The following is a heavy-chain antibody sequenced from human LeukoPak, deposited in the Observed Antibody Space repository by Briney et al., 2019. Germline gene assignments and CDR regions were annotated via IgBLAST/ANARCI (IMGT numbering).Heavy chain of an antibody. CDR1: GFTFSSYE. CDR2: ISSSGSTI. Sequence: GGSLGLSCAASGFTFSSYEMNWARQAPGKGLEWVSYISSSGSTIYYADSVKGRFTISRDNAKNSLYLQMNSLRAEDTAVYYCARDWAVRGVVSYYYGMDVWGKGTTVTVSS. D-gene: IGHD3-10*01. V-gene: IGHV3-48*03. CDR3: ARDWAVRGVVSYYYGMDV. J-gene: IGHJ6*04.